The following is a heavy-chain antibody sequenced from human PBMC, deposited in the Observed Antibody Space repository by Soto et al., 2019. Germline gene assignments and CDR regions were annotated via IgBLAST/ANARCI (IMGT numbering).Heavy chain of an antibody. CDR2: ISAYNGNT. J-gene: IGHJ4*02. D-gene: IGHD2-21*01. CDR3: ARVGEIEVGLSASYDF. V-gene: IGHV1-18*01. Sequence: ASVKVSCKASGYTFTSYGISWVRQAPGQGLEWMGWISAYNGNTNYAQKLQGRVTMTTDTSTSTAYMELRSLRYNDTAVYYCARVGEIEVGLSASYDFWGQGTLVTVSS. CDR1: GYTFTSYG.